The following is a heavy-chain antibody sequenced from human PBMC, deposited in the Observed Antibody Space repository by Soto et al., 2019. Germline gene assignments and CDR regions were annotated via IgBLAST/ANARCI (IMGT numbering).Heavy chain of an antibody. D-gene: IGHD3-22*01. J-gene: IGHJ3*02. CDR2: IYSCGST. CDR1: GFTVSSNY. Sequence: GGSLRLSCAASGFTVSSNYMSWVRQAPGKGLEWVSVIYSCGSTYYADSVKGRFTISRDNSKNTLYLQMNSLRAEDTAVYYCASNYYPGAFDIWGQGTMVTVSS. CDR3: ASNYYPGAFDI. V-gene: IGHV3-66*01.